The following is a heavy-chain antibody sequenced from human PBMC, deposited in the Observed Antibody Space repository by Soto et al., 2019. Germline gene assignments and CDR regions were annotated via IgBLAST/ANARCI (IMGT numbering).Heavy chain of an antibody. Sequence: PSETLSLTCAVSGGSISSGGYSWSWIRQPPGKGLEWIGYIYHSGSTYYNPSLKSRVTISVDRSKNQFSLKLSSVTAADTAVYFCARTIVVVPAGYPRWFDPWGQGTLVTVSS. V-gene: IGHV4-30-2*01. CDR1: GGSISSGGYS. CDR2: IYHSGST. CDR3: ARTIVVVPAGYPRWFDP. D-gene: IGHD2-2*01. J-gene: IGHJ5*02.